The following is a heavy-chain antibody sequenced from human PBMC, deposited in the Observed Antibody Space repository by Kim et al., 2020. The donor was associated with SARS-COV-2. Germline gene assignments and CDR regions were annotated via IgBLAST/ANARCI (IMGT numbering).Heavy chain of an antibody. J-gene: IGHJ4*02. CDR1: GGSITSRNFY. V-gene: IGHV4-39*01. CDR3: VIKLHGTMLDY. D-gene: IGHD2-2*01. CDR2: VSDTGAT. Sequence: SETLSLTCFASGGSITSRNFYWGWIRQPPGKGLEYIGSVSDTGATYYKSSLKSRLTISLETSTNQFSLKMTSVTAADTAVYYCVIKLHGTMLDYWGQGILVSV.